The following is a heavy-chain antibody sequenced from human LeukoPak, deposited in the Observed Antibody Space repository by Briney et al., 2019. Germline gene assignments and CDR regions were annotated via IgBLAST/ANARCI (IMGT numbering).Heavy chain of an antibody. V-gene: IGHV4-34*01. J-gene: IGHJ4*02. CDR3: ARGRIVGAPFDY. Sequence: SETLSLTCAVYGGSFSGYYWSWIRQPPGKGLEWIGEINHSGSTNYSPSLKSRVTISVDTSKNQFSLKLSSVTAADTAVYYCARGRIVGAPFDYWGQGTLVTVSS. CDR2: INHSGST. CDR1: GGSFSGYY. D-gene: IGHD1-26*01.